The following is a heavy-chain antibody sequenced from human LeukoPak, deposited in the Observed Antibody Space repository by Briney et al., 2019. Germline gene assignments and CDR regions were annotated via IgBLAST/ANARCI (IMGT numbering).Heavy chain of an antibody. CDR2: INPNSGST. V-gene: IGHV1-2*02. Sequence: ASVKASCKASGYTFTDYYMHWVRQAPGQGLEWMGWINPNSGSTNYAQKFQGRVTMTRDTSISTAYMELSRLTSDDTAIYYCARDSDSSGYYYYFDSWGQGTLVTVSS. CDR3: ARDSDSSGYYYYFDS. J-gene: IGHJ4*02. CDR1: GYTFTDYY. D-gene: IGHD3-22*01.